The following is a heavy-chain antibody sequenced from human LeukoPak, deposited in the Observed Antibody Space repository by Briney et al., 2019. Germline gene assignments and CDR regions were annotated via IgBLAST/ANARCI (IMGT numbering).Heavy chain of an antibody. CDR3: ARHRAYSSSSPFDY. V-gene: IGHV4-59*08. Sequence: SETLSLTCSVSGGSISMYWSWIRQPPGKGLEWIGYIYYTGSTNYNPSLKSRVTMFVDMYKNQFSLRLSSVTAADTAVYYCARHRAYSSSSPFDYWGQGTLVTVSS. CDR1: GGSISMY. D-gene: IGHD6-6*01. CDR2: IYYTGST. J-gene: IGHJ4*02.